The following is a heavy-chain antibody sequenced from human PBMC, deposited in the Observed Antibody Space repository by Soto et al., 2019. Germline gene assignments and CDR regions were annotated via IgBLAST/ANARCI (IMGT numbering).Heavy chain of an antibody. Sequence: QVQLQESGPGLVKPSQTLSLTCTVSGGSISSGGDYWSWIRQHPGKGLAWIGYIYYSGSTYYNPYLKSRVTISVDTSKNQFSMKLSSVTAADTAVYYCARVVGLPMVRGVISYYYGMDVWGQGTTVTVSS. J-gene: IGHJ6*02. D-gene: IGHD3-10*01. V-gene: IGHV4-31*03. CDR2: IYYSGST. CDR1: GGSISSGGDY. CDR3: ARVVGLPMVRGVISYYYGMDV.